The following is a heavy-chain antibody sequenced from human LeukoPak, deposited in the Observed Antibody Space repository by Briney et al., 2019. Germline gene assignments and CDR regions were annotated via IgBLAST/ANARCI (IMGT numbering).Heavy chain of an antibody. J-gene: IGHJ4*02. CDR3: AKDLGYYGSGKVVY. V-gene: IGHV3-30*02. CDR1: GFTFSSYG. Sequence: GGSLRLSCAASGFTFSSYGMHWVRQAPGKGLEWVAFIRYDGSNKYYADSVKGRFTISRDNSKNTLYLQMNSLRAEDTAVYYCAKDLGYYGSGKVVYWGQGTLVTVSS. D-gene: IGHD3-10*01. CDR2: IRYDGSNK.